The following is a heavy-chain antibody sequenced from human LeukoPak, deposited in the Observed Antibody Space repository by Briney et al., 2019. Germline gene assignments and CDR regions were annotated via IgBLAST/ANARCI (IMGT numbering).Heavy chain of an antibody. CDR2: IFPGDFDT. CDR1: GYDFITYW. J-gene: IGHJ3*02. CDR3: ARHVDTYYYDSYGAFEI. V-gene: IGHV5-51*01. Sequence: GQSLKISCQTSGYDFITYWIGWVRQMPGKGLEWMGIIFPGDFDTKYSPSFQGQVPISADKSTGIAYLQWSSLKASDTAMYYCARHVDTYYYDSYGAFEIWGQGTMVTVSA. D-gene: IGHD3-22*01.